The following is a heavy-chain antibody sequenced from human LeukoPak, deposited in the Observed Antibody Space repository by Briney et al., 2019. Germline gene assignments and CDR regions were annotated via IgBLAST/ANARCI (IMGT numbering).Heavy chain of an antibody. CDR3: ARLSYYYGSGSYLRY. CDR1: GYSFTSYW. CDR2: IYPGDSDT. Sequence: LGESLKISCKGSGYSFTSYWSGWAGQMPGKGLEGMEVIYPGDSDTRNSPSFQGQVTISAEKSISTAYLQWSSLKASDTAMYYCARLSYYYGSGSYLRYWGQGTLVTVSS. D-gene: IGHD3-10*01. V-gene: IGHV5-51*01. J-gene: IGHJ4*02.